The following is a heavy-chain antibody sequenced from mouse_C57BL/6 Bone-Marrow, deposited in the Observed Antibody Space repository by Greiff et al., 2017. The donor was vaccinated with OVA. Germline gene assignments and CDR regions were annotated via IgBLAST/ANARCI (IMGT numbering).Heavy chain of an antibody. CDR2: INPSTGGT. Sequence: ESGPELVKPGASVKISCKASGYSFTGYYMNWVKQSPEKSLEWIGEINPSTGGTTSNQKFKAKATLTVDKSSSTAYMQLKSLTSEDSAVYYCARGGTSPFAYWGQGTLVTVSA. CDR3: ARGGTSPFAY. D-gene: IGHD4-1*01. J-gene: IGHJ3*01. CDR1: GYSFTGYY. V-gene: IGHV1-42*01.